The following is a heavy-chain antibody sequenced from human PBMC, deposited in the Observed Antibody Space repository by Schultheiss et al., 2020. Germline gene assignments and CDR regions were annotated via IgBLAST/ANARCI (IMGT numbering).Heavy chain of an antibody. V-gene: IGHV3-48*02. CDR1: GFTFTNYW. J-gene: IGHJ4*02. CDR2: ISSSGSTI. Sequence: GGSLRLSCAASGFTFTNYWMAWVRRAPGKGLEWVSYISSSGSTIYYADSVKGRFTISRDNAKNSLYLQMNSLRDEDTAVYYCASDNVDIVATMDYWGQGTLVTVSS. D-gene: IGHD5-12*01. CDR3: ASDNVDIVATMDY.